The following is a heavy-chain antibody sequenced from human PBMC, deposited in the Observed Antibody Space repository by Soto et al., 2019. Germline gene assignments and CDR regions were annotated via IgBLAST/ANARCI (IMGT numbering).Heavy chain of an antibody. CDR3: ASSLLGYCSGGSCYTIYFDY. J-gene: IGHJ4*02. Sequence: SETLSLTCAVSGGSFSGYYWSWIRQPPGKGLEWIGEINHSGSTNYNPSLKSRVTISVDTSKNQFSLKLSSVTAADTAVYYCASSLLGYCSGGSCYTIYFDYWGQGTLVTVSS. CDR1: GGSFSGYY. CDR2: INHSGST. V-gene: IGHV4-34*01. D-gene: IGHD2-15*01.